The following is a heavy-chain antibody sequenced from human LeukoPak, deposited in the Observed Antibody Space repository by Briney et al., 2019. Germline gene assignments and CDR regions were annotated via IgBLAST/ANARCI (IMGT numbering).Heavy chain of an antibody. CDR3: AQVVVISSIAPDYYGMDV. V-gene: IGHV1-3*01. CDR2: INAGNGNT. D-gene: IGHD3-22*01. J-gene: IGHJ6*02. Sequence: ASVKVSCKASGYTFTSYAMHWVRQAPGQRLEWMGWINAGNGNTKYSQKFQGRVTITRDTSASTAYMELSSLRSEDTAVYYCAQVVVISSIAPDYYGMDVWGQGTTVTVSS. CDR1: GYTFTSYA.